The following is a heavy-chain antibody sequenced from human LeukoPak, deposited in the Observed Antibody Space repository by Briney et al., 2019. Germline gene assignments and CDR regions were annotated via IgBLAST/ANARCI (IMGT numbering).Heavy chain of an antibody. CDR1: GFTFSSYS. Sequence: GGSLRLSCAASGFTFSSYSMNWVRQAPGKGLEWVSFISGSSSYIYYGDSVKGRFIISRDNAKDSLYLQMNSLRVEDTAVYYCLRGDRRDYWGQGTLVTVSS. CDR2: ISGSSSYI. CDR3: LRGDRRDY. V-gene: IGHV3-21*06. J-gene: IGHJ4*02.